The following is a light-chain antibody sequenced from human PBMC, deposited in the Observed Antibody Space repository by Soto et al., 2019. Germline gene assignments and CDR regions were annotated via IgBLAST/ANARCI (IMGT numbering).Light chain of an antibody. CDR1: QSVSTY. J-gene: IGKJ4*01. Sequence: EIVLTQSPATLSLSPGDRATLSCRASQSVSTYLAWYQQKPGQAPRLLIYDASNRATGIPARFSGSGSGTDFTLTITNLEPEDFALYYCQQRTNWPLTFGGGTQVEIK. CDR2: DAS. V-gene: IGKV3-11*01. CDR3: QQRTNWPLT.